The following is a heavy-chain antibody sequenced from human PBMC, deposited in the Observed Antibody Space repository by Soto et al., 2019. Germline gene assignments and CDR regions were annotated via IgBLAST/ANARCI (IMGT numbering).Heavy chain of an antibody. Sequence: SETLSLTCTVSGGSISSSNWWTWIRQPPGKGLEWIGYIYYSGSTNYNPSLKSRVTISVDTSKNQFSLKLSSVTAADTAVYYCARASSGYYDLDYWGQGTLVTVSS. CDR1: GGSISSSNW. CDR2: IYYSGST. V-gene: IGHV4-59*12. CDR3: ARASSGYYDLDY. J-gene: IGHJ4*02. D-gene: IGHD3-22*01.